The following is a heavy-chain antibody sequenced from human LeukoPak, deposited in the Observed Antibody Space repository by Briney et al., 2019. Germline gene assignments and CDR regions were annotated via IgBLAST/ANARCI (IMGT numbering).Heavy chain of an antibody. CDR1: GFTFRKYN. Sequence: GGSLRLSCAASGFTFRKYNMNWVRQAPGKGLEWVSAISSGSSYIYYADSVKGRFTISRDNAKNSLYLQMNSLRAEDTAVYYCARDRVGGIEYYMDVWGKGTTVTVSS. CDR2: ISSGSSYI. J-gene: IGHJ6*03. V-gene: IGHV3-21*01. CDR3: ARDRVGGIEYYMDV. D-gene: IGHD1-26*01.